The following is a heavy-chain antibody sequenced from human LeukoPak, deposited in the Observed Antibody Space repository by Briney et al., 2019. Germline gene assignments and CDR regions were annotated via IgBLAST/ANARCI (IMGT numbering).Heavy chain of an antibody. D-gene: IGHD6-13*01. CDR1: GFTFSSYA. Sequence: GGSRRLSCAASGFTFSSYAMSWVRQAPGKGLEWVSAISGSGGSTYYADSVKGRFTISRDNSKNTLYLQMNSLRAEDTAVYYCAKRPPIAAAGMGYFQHWGQGTLVTVSS. J-gene: IGHJ1*01. CDR3: AKRPPIAAAGMGYFQH. V-gene: IGHV3-23*01. CDR2: ISGSGGST.